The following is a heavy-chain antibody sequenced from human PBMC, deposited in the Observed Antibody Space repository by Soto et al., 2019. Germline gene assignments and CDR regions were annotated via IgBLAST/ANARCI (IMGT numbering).Heavy chain of an antibody. Sequence: PGGSLRLSCAASGFAFSSFGMHWVRQAPGKGLEWVAIIWYDGSDTYYADSVKGRFTISRDNSKNTLYLQMNSLRAEDTAVYHCAFGNLSYYFDYWGQGTPVTVSS. V-gene: IGHV3-33*01. CDR1: GFAFSSFG. CDR3: AFGNLSYYFDY. D-gene: IGHD3-16*01. CDR2: IWYDGSDT. J-gene: IGHJ4*02.